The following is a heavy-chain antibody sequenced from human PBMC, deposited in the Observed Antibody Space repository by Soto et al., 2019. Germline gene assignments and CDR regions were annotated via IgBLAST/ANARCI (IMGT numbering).Heavy chain of an antibody. J-gene: IGHJ2*01. D-gene: IGHD2-15*01. V-gene: IGHV4-59*08. Sequence: GKGLEWIGYIYYSGSTNYNPSLKSRVTISVDTSKKQFSLKLSSVTAADTAVYYCARQDIVFFFQAKDGIRYLCTVSAFLLNRSSDL. CDR2: IYYSGST. CDR3: ARQDIVFFFQAKDGIRYLCTVSAFLLNRSSDL.